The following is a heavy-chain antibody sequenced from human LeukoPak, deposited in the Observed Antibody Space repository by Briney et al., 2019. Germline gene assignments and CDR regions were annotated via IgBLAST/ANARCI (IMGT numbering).Heavy chain of an antibody. CDR2: IIPILGIA. CDR3: GRDDPDCSGGSCYYYYGMDV. D-gene: IGHD2-15*01. J-gene: IGHJ6*02. V-gene: IGHV1-69*04. Sequence: SVKVSCKASGGTFSSYAISWVRQAPGQGLEWMGRIIPILGIANYAQKFQGRVTITADKSTSTAYMELSSLRSEDTAVYYCGRDDPDCSGGSCYYYYGMDVWGQGTTVTVSS. CDR1: GGTFSSYA.